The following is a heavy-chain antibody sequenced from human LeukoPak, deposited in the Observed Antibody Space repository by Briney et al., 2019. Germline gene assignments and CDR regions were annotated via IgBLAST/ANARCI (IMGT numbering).Heavy chain of an antibody. Sequence: SETLSLTCTVSGGSISSGDYYWSWIRQPPGKGLEWIGYIYYSGSTYYNPSLKSRVTISVDTSKNQFSLKLSSVTAADTAVYYCARALGYCSGGSCYSLAHKDVWGQGTTVTVSS. D-gene: IGHD2-15*01. CDR3: ARALGYCSGGSCYSLAHKDV. CDR2: IYYSGST. CDR1: GGSISSGDYY. J-gene: IGHJ6*02. V-gene: IGHV4-30-4*01.